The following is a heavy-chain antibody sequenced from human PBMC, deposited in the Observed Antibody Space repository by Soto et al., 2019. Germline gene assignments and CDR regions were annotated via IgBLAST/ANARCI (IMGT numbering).Heavy chain of an antibody. Sequence: QVQLVQSGAELKKPGSSVKVSCKASGDTFSGYPINWVRQAPGEGLEWMGRIIPVFGTKNDAQRFEVRVTFTADESTNTAYMELRGLLSEDTAVYYCARDGGFGELKYWGPGTLVTVSS. D-gene: IGHD3-10*01. CDR2: IIPVFGTK. J-gene: IGHJ4*02. CDR1: GDTFSGYP. CDR3: ARDGGFGELKY. V-gene: IGHV1-69*18.